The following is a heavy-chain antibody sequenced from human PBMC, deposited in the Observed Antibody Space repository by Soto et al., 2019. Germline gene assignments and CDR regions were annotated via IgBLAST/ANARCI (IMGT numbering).Heavy chain of an antibody. Sequence: ASVKVSCKAFGYTFSTYVFGWVRQVPGQGLEWMGWISVYNGNTNYAQSFQGRITMTTDTSTSTAYMELRGLRSDDTAVYYCASGGDPYYYGMDVWGQGTTVTVSS. CDR2: ISVYNGNT. CDR3: ASGGDPYYYGMDV. V-gene: IGHV1-18*01. J-gene: IGHJ6*02. CDR1: GYTFSTYV. D-gene: IGHD2-21*02.